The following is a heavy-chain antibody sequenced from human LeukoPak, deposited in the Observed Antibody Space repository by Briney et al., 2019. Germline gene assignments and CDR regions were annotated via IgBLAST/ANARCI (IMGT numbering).Heavy chain of an antibody. V-gene: IGHV3-66*01. D-gene: IGHD3-3*01. CDR2: IHSDGKT. J-gene: IGHJ2*01. CDR1: GFTVSNNY. Sequence: GGSLRLSCAVSGFTVSNNYMSWVRQAPGKGLEWVSVIHSDGKTYYADSVKGRFTISRDNSKNSLDLQMNSLRTEDTAVYYCARDKRFLHWYFDLWGRGTLVTVSS. CDR3: ARDKRFLHWYFDL.